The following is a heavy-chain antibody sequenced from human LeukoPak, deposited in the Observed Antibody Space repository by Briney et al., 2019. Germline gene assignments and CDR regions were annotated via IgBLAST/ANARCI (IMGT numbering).Heavy chain of an antibody. Sequence: SETLSLTCAVYGGSFSGYYWSWIRQPPGKGLEWIGEINHSGSTNYNPSLKSRVTISVDTSKNQFSLKLSSVTAADTAVYYCARDPPDGYKIGSWFDPWGQGALVTVSS. V-gene: IGHV4-34*01. CDR3: ARDPPDGYKIGSWFDP. D-gene: IGHD5-24*01. J-gene: IGHJ5*02. CDR1: GGSFSGYY. CDR2: INHSGST.